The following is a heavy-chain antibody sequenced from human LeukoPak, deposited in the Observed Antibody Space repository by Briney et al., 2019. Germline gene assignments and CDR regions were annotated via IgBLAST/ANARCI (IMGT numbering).Heavy chain of an antibody. CDR2: IYYGENT. J-gene: IGHJ4*02. CDR3: ARLPDIVVVPAAIFDY. D-gene: IGHD2-2*01. CDR1: GGSISSGPYY. Sequence: SETLSLTCTVSGGSISSGPYYWGWIRQPPGKGLEWIGNIYYGENTYYNPSLKSRVTISIDTSKNQFSLKLSSVTAADTAVYYCARLPDIVVVPAAIFDYWGQGTLVTVSS. V-gene: IGHV4-39*01.